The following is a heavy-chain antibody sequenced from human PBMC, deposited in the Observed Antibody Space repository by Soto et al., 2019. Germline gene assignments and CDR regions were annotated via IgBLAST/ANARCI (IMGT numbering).Heavy chain of an antibody. J-gene: IGHJ4*02. V-gene: IGHV3-53*01. CDR2: IYSGGST. Sequence: GGSLRLSCAASGFTVSSNYMSWVRQAPGKGLEWVSVIYSGGSTFYADSVKGRFTISRDNSKNMVYLQMNRMRAEDTAVYYCAREWPHLDCWGQGTLVTGLL. CDR3: AREWPHLDC. CDR1: GFTVSSNY.